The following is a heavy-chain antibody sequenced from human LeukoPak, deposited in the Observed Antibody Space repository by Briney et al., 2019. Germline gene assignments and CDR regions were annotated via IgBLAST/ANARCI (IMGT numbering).Heavy chain of an antibody. V-gene: IGHV3-7*01. D-gene: IGHD3-3*01. CDR1: GFTFSSYW. CDR3: ASHYEGDYFDY. Sequence: GSLRLSCVASGFTFSSYWMSWVRQAPGKGLEWVANIKQDGSEKYYVDSVKGRFTISRDNAKNSLYLQMNSLRAEDTAVYYCASHYEGDYFDYWGQGTLVTVSS. J-gene: IGHJ4*02. CDR2: IKQDGSEK.